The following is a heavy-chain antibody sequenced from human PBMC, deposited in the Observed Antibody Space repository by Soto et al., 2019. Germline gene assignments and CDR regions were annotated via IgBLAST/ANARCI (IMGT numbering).Heavy chain of an antibody. D-gene: IGHD1-1*01. Sequence: QVNRVQSGAEVRKPGASVKVSCKGSGYTFTSYAIAWVRQAPGQGLEGMGWLSGHNDKKTCAQKVQGRVTVTRDTSTSTAYMELRTLRSDDTAVYYCARGRYGDYWGQGALVTVSS. CDR2: LSGHNDKK. CDR1: GYTFTSYA. V-gene: IGHV1-18*01. J-gene: IGHJ4*02. CDR3: ARGRYGDY.